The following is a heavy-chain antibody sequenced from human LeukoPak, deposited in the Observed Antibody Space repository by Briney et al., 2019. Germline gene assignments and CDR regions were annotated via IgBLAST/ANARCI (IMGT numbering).Heavy chain of an antibody. CDR3: AAQIAARPPGWFDP. CDR2: IYHSGST. CDR1: GYSISSGYY. Sequence: SETVSLTCAVSGYSISSGYYWGWIRQPPGKGLEWIGSIYHSGSTYYNPSLKSRVTISVDTSKNQFSLKLSSVTAADTAVYYCAAQIAARPPGWFDPWGQGTLVTVSS. J-gene: IGHJ5*02. V-gene: IGHV4-38-2*01. D-gene: IGHD6-6*01.